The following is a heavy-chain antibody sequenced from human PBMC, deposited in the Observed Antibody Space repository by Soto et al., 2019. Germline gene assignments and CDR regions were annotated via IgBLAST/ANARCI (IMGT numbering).Heavy chain of an antibody. Sequence: QVQLQESGPGLVKPSQTLYLTCTVSGGSISSANNYWSWIRQHPGKGLEWIGFIHYSGSTYYNPSLKSRVTISADTSKNQFSLKVSSVTAADTAVYYCARETGCSGGTCYFNNWFDPWGQGTLVTVSS. D-gene: IGHD2-15*01. CDR3: ARETGCSGGTCYFNNWFDP. CDR1: GGSISSANNY. J-gene: IGHJ5*02. V-gene: IGHV4-31*03. CDR2: IHYSGST.